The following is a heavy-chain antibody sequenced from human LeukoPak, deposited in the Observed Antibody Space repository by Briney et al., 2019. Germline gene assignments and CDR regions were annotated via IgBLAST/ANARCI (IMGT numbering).Heavy chain of an antibody. J-gene: IGHJ3*02. D-gene: IGHD3-3*01. CDR2: IYSGGST. V-gene: IGHV3-53*01. CDR1: GFTVSSNY. CDR3: ARGVVIKFSNAFDI. Sequence: AGGSLRLSCAASGFTVSSNYMSWVRQAPGKGLEWVSVIYSGGSTYYADSVKGRFTISRDNSKNTLYLQMNSLRAEDTAVYYCARGVVIKFSNAFDIWGQGTMVTVSS.